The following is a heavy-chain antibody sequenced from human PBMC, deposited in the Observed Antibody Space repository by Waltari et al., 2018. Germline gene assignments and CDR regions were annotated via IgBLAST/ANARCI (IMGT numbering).Heavy chain of an antibody. CDR1: GFTFSSYG. J-gene: IGHJ6*03. CDR2: IRYDGSNK. V-gene: IGHV3-30*02. D-gene: IGHD2-2*01. CDR3: AKEGYQLLNYYYYYMDV. Sequence: QVQLVESGGGVVQPGGSLRLSCAASGFTFSSYGMHWVRQAPGQGLEWVAFIRYDGSNKYYADSVKGRFTISRDNSKNTLYLQMNSLRAEDTAVYYCAKEGYQLLNYYYYYMDVWGKGTTVTVSS.